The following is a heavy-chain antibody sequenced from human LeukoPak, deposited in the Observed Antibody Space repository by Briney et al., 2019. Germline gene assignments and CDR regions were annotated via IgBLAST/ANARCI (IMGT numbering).Heavy chain of an antibody. V-gene: IGHV1-46*01. CDR1: GYTFTGYY. J-gene: IGHJ5*02. D-gene: IGHD3-22*01. CDR3: ARDKMYKGGGYYRRGPNWFDP. CDR2: INPSGGST. Sequence: GASVKVSCKASGYTFTGYYMHWVRQAPGQGLEWMGIINPSGGSTSYAQKFQGRVSMTRDMSTSTVYMELSSVRSGDTGVYYCARDKMYKGGGYYRRGPNWFDPWGQGTLVTVSS.